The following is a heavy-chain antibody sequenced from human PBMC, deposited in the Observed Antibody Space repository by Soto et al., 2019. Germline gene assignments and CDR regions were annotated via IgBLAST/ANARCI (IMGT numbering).Heavy chain of an antibody. CDR2: INHSGST. Sequence: SETLSLTCAVYGGSFSGYYWSWIRQPPGKGLEWIGEINHSGSTNYNPSLKSRVTISVDTSKNQFSLKLSSVTAADTAVYYCARLVVVVVAATNYYYYMDVWGKGTTVTVSS. D-gene: IGHD2-15*01. CDR1: GGSFSGYY. V-gene: IGHV4-34*01. CDR3: ARLVVVVVAATNYYYYMDV. J-gene: IGHJ6*03.